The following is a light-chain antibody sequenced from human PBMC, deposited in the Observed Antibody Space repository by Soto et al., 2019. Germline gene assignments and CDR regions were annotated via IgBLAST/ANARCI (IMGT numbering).Light chain of an antibody. J-gene: IGKJ1*01. CDR2: WAS. CDR1: QSVLYSPNNKNY. CDR3: QQYYSTPWT. V-gene: IGKV4-1*01. Sequence: DIVMTQSPDSLAVSLGERATFNCKSSQSVLYSPNNKNYLAWYQQKPGQPPKLLIYWASTRESGVTDRFSGSGSGTDFTLTISSLQAEDVAVYYCQQYYSTPWTFGQGTKVEI.